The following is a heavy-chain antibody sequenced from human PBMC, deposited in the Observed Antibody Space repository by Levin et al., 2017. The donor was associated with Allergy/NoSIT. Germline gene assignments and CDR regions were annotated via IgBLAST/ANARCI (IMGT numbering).Heavy chain of an antibody. D-gene: IGHD2-2*03. V-gene: IGHV3-74*01. CDR3: ARDGYCSSTSCPRWDY. CDR2: INSDGSTT. CDR1: GFTFSSYW. Sequence: GGSLRLSCAASGFTFSSYWMHWVRQAPGKGLVWVSRINSDGSTTSYADSVKGRFTISRDNAKNTLYLQMNSLRAEDTAVYYCARDGYCSSTSCPRWDYWGQGTLVTVSS. J-gene: IGHJ4*02.